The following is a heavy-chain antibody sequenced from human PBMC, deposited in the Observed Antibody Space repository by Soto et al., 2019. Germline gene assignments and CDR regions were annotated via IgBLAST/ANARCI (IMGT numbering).Heavy chain of an antibody. V-gene: IGHV1-24*01. CDR3: WTVIKVPGAIIPYHFDN. Sequence: ASVKVSCKGSGYTLAELSMHWVLQAPGKGLEWMGGFNPEDGEMIYAQKFQGRVSMTEDTSTNIASMELSSLRSEDMAMYYCWTVIKVPGAIIPYHFDNWGQGTQVTVSS. D-gene: IGHD2-2*01. J-gene: IGHJ4*02. CDR1: GYTLAELS. CDR2: FNPEDGEM.